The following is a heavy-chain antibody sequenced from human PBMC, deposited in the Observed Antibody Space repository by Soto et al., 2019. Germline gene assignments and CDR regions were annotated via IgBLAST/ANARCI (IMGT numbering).Heavy chain of an antibody. Sequence: QLHLVQSGAVVKKPGASVTVSCSASGYPVTAYHMHWVRQAPGRGLEWMGGINPATGAAKYTQTFQGRVTMTRETSTSTVFMELSGLTSEDTAVFYCARGGGVGVAGSAAFDMWGQGTLVTVSS. V-gene: IGHV1-2*02. CDR3: ARGGGVGVAGSAAFDM. J-gene: IGHJ3*02. D-gene: IGHD3-3*01. CDR2: INPATGAA. CDR1: GYPVTAYH.